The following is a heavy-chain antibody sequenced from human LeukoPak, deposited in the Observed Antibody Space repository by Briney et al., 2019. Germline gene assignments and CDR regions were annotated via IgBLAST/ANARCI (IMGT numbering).Heavy chain of an antibody. V-gene: IGHV3-23*01. D-gene: IGHD3-3*01. CDR2: ISGSGGST. Sequence: GGSLRLSCAASGFTFSSYAMSWVRQAPGKGLEWVSAISGSGGSTYYADSVKGRFTISRDNSKNTLYLQMNSLRAEDTAVYYCAKDPPLYDFWSGYYSCFDYWGQGTLVTISS. CDR1: GFTFSSYA. J-gene: IGHJ4*02. CDR3: AKDPPLYDFWSGYYSCFDY.